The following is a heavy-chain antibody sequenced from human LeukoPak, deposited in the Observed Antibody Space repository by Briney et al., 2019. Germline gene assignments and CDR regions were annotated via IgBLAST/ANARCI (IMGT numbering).Heavy chain of an antibody. V-gene: IGHV4-34*01. J-gene: IGHJ4*02. CDR3: ARGPLSPPPWGLAAAGYFDY. D-gene: IGHD6-13*01. Sequence: PAETLSLTCAVYGGSFSGYYWSWLRQPPGKGLEWIGEINRSGGSNYNASLMSGVTISLDTSNNQFSLKLSSVPAADTAVYYCARGPLSPPPWGLAAAGYFDYCGQGHLAPVSS. CDR1: GGSFSGYY. CDR2: INRSGGS.